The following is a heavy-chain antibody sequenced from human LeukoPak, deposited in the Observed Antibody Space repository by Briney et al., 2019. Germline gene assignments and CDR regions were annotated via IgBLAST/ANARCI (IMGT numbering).Heavy chain of an antibody. V-gene: IGHV1-69*01. D-gene: IGHD3-10*01. J-gene: IGHJ4*02. CDR3: ARENYYGSGSYSLDY. CDR2: IIPIFGTA. Sequence: SVKVSCKASGGTSSSYAISWVRQAPGQGLEWMGGIIPIFGTANYAQKFQGRVTITADESTSTAYMELSSLRSEDTAVYYCARENYYGSGSYSLDYWGQGTLVTVSS. CDR1: GGTSSSYA.